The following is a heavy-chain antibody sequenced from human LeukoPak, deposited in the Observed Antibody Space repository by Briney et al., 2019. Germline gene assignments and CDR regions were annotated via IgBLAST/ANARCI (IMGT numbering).Heavy chain of an antibody. D-gene: IGHD3-10*01. Sequence: GGSLRLSCAASGFTFSSYSMNWVRQAPGKGLEWVSALSRNSDYVYYADSVGGRFTISRDNARNSLYLQMNSLRADDTAVYFCARDLSFGAPVAFDIWGQGTMVTVSS. V-gene: IGHV3-21*01. CDR3: ARDLSFGAPVAFDI. CDR2: LSRNSDYV. J-gene: IGHJ3*02. CDR1: GFTFSSYS.